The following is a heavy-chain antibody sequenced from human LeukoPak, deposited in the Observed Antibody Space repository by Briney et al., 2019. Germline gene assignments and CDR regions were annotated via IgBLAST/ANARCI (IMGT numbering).Heavy chain of an antibody. Sequence: SVKVSCKASGGTFSTYSITWVRQASGQGLEWMGRIIPILGVPNYAQKFQGRLTITADKSTSTAYMDLSSLRSEDTAVYYCARGGRGWTGAYFDYWGQRTLVTVSS. J-gene: IGHJ4*02. CDR1: GGTFSTYS. V-gene: IGHV1-69*02. CDR3: ARGGRGWTGAYFDY. CDR2: IIPILGVP. D-gene: IGHD6-19*01.